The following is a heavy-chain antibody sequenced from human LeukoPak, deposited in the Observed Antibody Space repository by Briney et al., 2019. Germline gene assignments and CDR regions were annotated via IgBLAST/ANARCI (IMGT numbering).Heavy chain of an antibody. Sequence: GSLRLSCVASGFTFSNYWMSCVRQAPGKGLEWVSYISSSSSTIYYADSVKGRFTISRDNAKNSLYLQMNSLRAEDTAVYYCASGLQYSSSWYSFDYWGQGTLVTVSS. V-gene: IGHV3-48*01. CDR3: ASGLQYSSSWYSFDY. CDR2: ISSSSSTI. CDR1: GFTFSNYW. J-gene: IGHJ4*02. D-gene: IGHD6-13*01.